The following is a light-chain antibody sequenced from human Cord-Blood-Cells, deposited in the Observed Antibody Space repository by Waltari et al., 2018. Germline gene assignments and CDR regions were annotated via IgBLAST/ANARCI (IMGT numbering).Light chain of an antibody. V-gene: IGKV3-11*01. CDR3: QQRSNWPRLT. J-gene: IGKJ4*01. Sequence: EIVLTQSPAPLSWSLGETATLPCRPSQSVSSYLAWYQQKPGQAPRLLIYDASNMSTGIPARFSGSGSGTDFTLTISSLEPEDFAVYYCQQRSNWPRLTFGGGTKVEIK. CDR2: DAS. CDR1: QSVSSY.